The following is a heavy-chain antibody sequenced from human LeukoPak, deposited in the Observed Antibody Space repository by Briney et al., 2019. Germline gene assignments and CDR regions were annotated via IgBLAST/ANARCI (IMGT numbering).Heavy chain of an antibody. J-gene: IGHJ5*02. V-gene: IGHV3-23*01. CDR3: TKGANIDL. CDR2: MTCPAGTT. D-gene: IGHD2/OR15-2a*01. CDR1: GFNFNNFA. Sequence: GGSLRLSCAASGFNFNNFAMSWVRQAPGKGPDWLSAMTCPAGTTSYAESVKGRFTISRDYSRSMVYLEMNSLRVEDTAVYYCTKGANIDLWGQGNLFTVSS.